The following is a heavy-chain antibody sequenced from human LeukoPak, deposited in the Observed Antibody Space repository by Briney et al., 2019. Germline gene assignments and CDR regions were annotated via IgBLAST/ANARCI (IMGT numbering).Heavy chain of an antibody. D-gene: IGHD3-22*01. J-gene: IGHJ4*02. CDR1: GYTFTGYY. V-gene: IGHV1-2*02. CDR2: INPNSGGT. Sequence: ASVKVCCKASGYTFTGYYMHWVRQAPGQGLEWMGWINPNSGGTNYAQKFQGRVTMTRDTSISTAYMELSRLRSDDTAVYYCAAPDYDSSGYYEDWGQGTLVTVSS. CDR3: AAPDYDSSGYYED.